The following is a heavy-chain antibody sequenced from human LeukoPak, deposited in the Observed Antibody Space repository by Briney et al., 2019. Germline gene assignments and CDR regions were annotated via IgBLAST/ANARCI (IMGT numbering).Heavy chain of an antibody. D-gene: IGHD3-3*01. J-gene: IGHJ5*02. CDR3: ARGAIFGVVNWFDP. CDR2: INPNSGGT. CDR1: GYTFTGYY. V-gene: IGHV1-2*03. Sequence: LGASAKVSCKASGYTFTGYYMHWVRQAPGQGLEWMGWINPNSGGTNYAQKFQGRVTMTRDKSISTAYMELSRLRSDDTAVYYCARGAIFGVVNWFDPWGQGTLVTVSS.